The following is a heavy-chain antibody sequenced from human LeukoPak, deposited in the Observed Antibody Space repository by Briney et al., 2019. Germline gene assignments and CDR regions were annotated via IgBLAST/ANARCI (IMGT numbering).Heavy chain of an antibody. V-gene: IGHV1-18*01. J-gene: IGHJ4*02. D-gene: IGHD6-13*01. Sequence: GASVKVSCKASGYTFTSYGISWVRQAPGQGLEWMGWISAYNGNTNYAQKLQGRVTMTTDTSTSTAYMELRSLRSDDTAVYYCARDLRVLGSSWSPRAGYWGQGTLVTVSS. CDR3: ARDLRVLGSSWSPRAGY. CDR2: ISAYNGNT. CDR1: GYTFTSYG.